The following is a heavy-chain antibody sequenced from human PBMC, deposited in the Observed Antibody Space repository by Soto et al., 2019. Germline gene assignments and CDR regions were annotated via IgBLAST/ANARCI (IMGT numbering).Heavy chain of an antibody. CDR3: ARDRIGQWLAPFDP. D-gene: IGHD6-19*01. Sequence: GGSLRLSCAASGFTFSDYYMSWIRQAPGKGLEWVSYISSSSSYTNYADSVKGRFTISRDNAKNSLYLQMNSLRAEDTAVYYCARDRIGQWLAPFDPWGQGTLVTVSS. J-gene: IGHJ5*02. CDR1: GFTFSDYY. V-gene: IGHV3-11*06. CDR2: ISSSSSYT.